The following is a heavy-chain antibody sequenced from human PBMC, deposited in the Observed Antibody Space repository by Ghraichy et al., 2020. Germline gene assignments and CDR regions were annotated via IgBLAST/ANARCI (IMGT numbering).Heavy chain of an antibody. CDR1: GFTFSSYS. Sequence: GGSLRLSCAASGFTFSSYSMNWVRQAPGKGLEWVSSISSSSYIYYADSVKGRFTISRDNAKNSLYLQMNSLRAEDTAVYYCARGGMIFGVVIAGDNWFDPWGQGTLVTVSS. CDR2: ISSSSYI. D-gene: IGHD3/OR15-3a*01. CDR3: ARGGMIFGVVIAGDNWFDP. V-gene: IGHV3-21*01. J-gene: IGHJ5*02.